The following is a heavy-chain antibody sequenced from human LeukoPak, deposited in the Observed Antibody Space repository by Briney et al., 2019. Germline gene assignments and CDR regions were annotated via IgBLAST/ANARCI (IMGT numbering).Heavy chain of an antibody. CDR1: GFSFNDYG. D-gene: IGHD3-10*01. Sequence: GGSLRLSCAASGFSFNDYGMIWVRQIPGKGLEWVSGITWNSDTTDYADSVKGRFTISRDDAKNSLYLQMNSLRAEDTSVYYCARDRRGYGSGSYYYYYMDVWGKGTTVTVSS. J-gene: IGHJ6*03. CDR3: ARDRRGYGSGSYYYYYMDV. V-gene: IGHV3-20*04. CDR2: ITWNSDTT.